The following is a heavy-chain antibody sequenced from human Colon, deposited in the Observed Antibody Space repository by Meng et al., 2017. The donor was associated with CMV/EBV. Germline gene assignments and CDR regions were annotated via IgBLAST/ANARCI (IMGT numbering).Heavy chain of an antibody. V-gene: IGHV3-53*01. D-gene: IGHD3-16*01. CDR1: GFPVSSKY. Sequence: GQLVESGGGWVQPGGSLRLSCAASGFPVSSKYMSWVRQAPGKGLEWVSVIYIDDSTYYADSVEGRFTISRDNSRNTVYLQMNSLRAEDTAVYYCARDSPHAWDWGQGTLVTVSS. CDR3: ARDSPHAWD. J-gene: IGHJ4*02. CDR2: IYIDDST.